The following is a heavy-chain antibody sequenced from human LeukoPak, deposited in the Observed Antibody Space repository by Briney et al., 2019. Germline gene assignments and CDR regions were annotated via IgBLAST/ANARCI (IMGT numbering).Heavy chain of an antibody. Sequence: GGSLRLSCAASGFTFSNAWMSWVRQAPGKGLEWVSFIYSGGNTHYSDSVKGRFTISRDNSKNTLYLQMNSLRAEDTAVYYCARRAGEYSHPYDYWGQGTLVTVSS. D-gene: IGHD4-17*01. V-gene: IGHV3-53*01. CDR2: IYSGGNT. CDR1: GFTFSNAW. J-gene: IGHJ4*02. CDR3: ARRAGEYSHPYDY.